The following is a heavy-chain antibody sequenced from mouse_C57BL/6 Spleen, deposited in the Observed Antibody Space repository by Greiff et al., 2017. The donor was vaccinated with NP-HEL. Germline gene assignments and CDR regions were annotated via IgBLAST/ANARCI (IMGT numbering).Heavy chain of an antibody. CDR1: GYTFTSYW. V-gene: IGHV1-55*01. D-gene: IGHD2-3*01. CDR3: ARLDDGYYLWYFDV. J-gene: IGHJ1*03. Sequence: QLQQPGAELVKPGASVKMSCKASGYTFTSYWITWVKQRPGQGLEWIGDIYPGSGSTNYNEKFKSKATLTVDTSSSTAYMQLSSLTSEDSAVYYCARLDDGYYLWYFDVWGTGTTVTVSS. CDR2: IYPGSGST.